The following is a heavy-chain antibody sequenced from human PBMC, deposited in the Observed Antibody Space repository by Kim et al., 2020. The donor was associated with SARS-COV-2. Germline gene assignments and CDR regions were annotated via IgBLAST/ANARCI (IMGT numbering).Heavy chain of an antibody. V-gene: IGHV3-30*18. CDR3: AKESGSESYYDWTYYYYGMDV. D-gene: IGHD3-10*01. CDR2: ISYDGSNK. CDR1: GFTFSSYG. Sequence: GGSLRLSCAASGFTFSSYGMHWVRQAPGKGLEWVAVISYDGSNKYYADSVKGRFTISRDNSKNTLYLQMNSLRAEDTAVYYCAKESGSESYYDWTYYYYGMDVWGQETTVTVSS. J-gene: IGHJ6*02.